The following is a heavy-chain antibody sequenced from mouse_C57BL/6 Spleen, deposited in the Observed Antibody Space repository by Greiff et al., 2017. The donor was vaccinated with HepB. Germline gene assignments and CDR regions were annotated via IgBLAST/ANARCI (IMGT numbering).Heavy chain of an antibody. Sequence: VQLQQSGPELVKPGASVKMSCKASGYTFTDYNMHWVKQSHGKSLEWIGYINPNNGGTSYNQKFKGKATLTVNKSSSTAYMELRSLTSEDSSVYYCARHHYGSSDDYFDYWGQGTTLTVSS. CDR2: INPNNGGT. D-gene: IGHD1-1*01. J-gene: IGHJ2*01. CDR1: GYTFTDYN. CDR3: ARHHYGSSDDYFDY. V-gene: IGHV1-22*01.